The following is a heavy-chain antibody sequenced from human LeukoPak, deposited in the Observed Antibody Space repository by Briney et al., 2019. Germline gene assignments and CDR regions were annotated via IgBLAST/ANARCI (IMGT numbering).Heavy chain of an antibody. Sequence: SETLSLTCTVSGGSISSSTYCWSWVRQPPGKGLEWIGCMYYSGSTYYSSSLKGRVTISLDTPRNQFSLSLTSVTASDPAVYYCARHLAYHANLDYWGQGTLVTVSS. J-gene: IGHJ4*02. D-gene: IGHD2-21*01. CDR3: ARHLAYHANLDY. CDR1: GGSISSSTYC. V-gene: IGHV4-39*01. CDR2: MYYSGST.